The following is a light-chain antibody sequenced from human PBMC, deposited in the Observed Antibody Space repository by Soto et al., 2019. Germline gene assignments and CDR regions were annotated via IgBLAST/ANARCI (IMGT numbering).Light chain of an antibody. CDR3: SSQGTSSTLV. CDR1: SSDVGYYSY. Sequence: QSVLTQPASVSGSPGQSITISCTGTSSDVGYYSYVSWYQQHPGKAPNLMIYDVSNRPSGVSNRFSGSKSGNTASLTISGLQAEDEADYYCSSQGTSSTLVFGGGTKLTVL. V-gene: IGLV2-14*01. J-gene: IGLJ2*01. CDR2: DVS.